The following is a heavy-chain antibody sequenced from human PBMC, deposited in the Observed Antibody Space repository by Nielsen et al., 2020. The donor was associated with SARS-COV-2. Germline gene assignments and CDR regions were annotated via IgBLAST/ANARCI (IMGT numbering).Heavy chain of an antibody. CDR2: IKQDGSEK. CDR1: GFSVSCNY. Sequence: GGSLRLSCAASGFSVSCNYMNWVRQAPGKGLEWVANIKQDGSEKYYVDSVKGRFTISRDNTKNSLYLQMNSLRAEDTAVYYCARAQAYYYYYYMDVWGKGTTVTVSS. J-gene: IGHJ6*03. V-gene: IGHV3-7*01. CDR3: ARAQAYYYYYYMDV.